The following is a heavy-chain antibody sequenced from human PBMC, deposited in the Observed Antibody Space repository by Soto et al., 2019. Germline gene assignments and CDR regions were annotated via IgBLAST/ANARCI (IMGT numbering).Heavy chain of an antibody. V-gene: IGHV3-23*01. J-gene: IGHJ4*02. CDR1: GFTFSSYA. D-gene: IGHD3-3*01. CDR2: ISGSGGST. Sequence: GGSLRLSCAASGFTFSSYAMSWVRQAPGKGLEWVSAISGSGGSTYYADSVKGRFTISRDNSKNTLYLQMNSLRAEDTAVYYCAKTLYYDFWSGYALDYWGQGTLVTVSS. CDR3: AKTLYYDFWSGYALDY.